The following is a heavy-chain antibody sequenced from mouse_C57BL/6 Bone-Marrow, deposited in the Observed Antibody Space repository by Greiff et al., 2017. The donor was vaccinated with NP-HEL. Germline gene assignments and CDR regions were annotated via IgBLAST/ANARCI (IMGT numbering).Heavy chain of an antibody. V-gene: IGHV1-55*01. J-gene: IGHJ3*01. D-gene: IGHD4-1*01. Sequence: QVQLQQPGAELVKPGASVKMSCKASGYTFTSYWITWVKQRPGQGLEWIGEIYPGSGSTNYDEKFKSKATLTVDTSSSTAYMKLSSLTSEDSAVYYCARRSNWGFAYWGQGTLVTVSA. CDR2: IYPGSGST. CDR1: GYTFTSYW. CDR3: ARRSNWGFAY.